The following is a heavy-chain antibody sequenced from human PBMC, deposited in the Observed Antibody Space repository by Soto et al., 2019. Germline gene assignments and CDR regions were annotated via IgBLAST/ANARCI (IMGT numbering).Heavy chain of an antibody. CDR1: GFTFSSYA. V-gene: IGHV3-30*03. J-gene: IGHJ6*03. D-gene: IGHD3-16*01. CDR3: QKPWGEFPPESFAY. CDR2: MSYDGNNQ. Sequence: QVQLVESGGGVVQPGRSLRLSCVASGFTFSSYAMHWVRQAPGKGLEWVAIMSYDGNNQYYAGSVKGRFTISRDNFKNRWNLKMISLRVKATAVYSWQKPWGEFPPESFAYWG.